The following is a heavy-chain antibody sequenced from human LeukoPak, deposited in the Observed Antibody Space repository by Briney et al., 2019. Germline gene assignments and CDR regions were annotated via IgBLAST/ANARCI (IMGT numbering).Heavy chain of an antibody. CDR3: AKGVGYCTVISCYHFDY. J-gene: IGHJ4*02. CDR2: ISYDGSNK. CDR1: GFIFKTFG. V-gene: IGHV3-30*18. D-gene: IGHD2-15*01. Sequence: RIPLSLTHEASGFIFKTFGIHWVRHPTGKEMKWVALISYDGSNKYYADPVKGRFTISRDNSKNTLYLHVTSLRAEDTAVYYCAKGVGYCTVISCYHFDYWGQGTLVTVSS.